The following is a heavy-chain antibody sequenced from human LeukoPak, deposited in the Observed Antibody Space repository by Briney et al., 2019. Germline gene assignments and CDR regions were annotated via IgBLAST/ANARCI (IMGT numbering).Heavy chain of an antibody. V-gene: IGHV1-18*01. CDR2: ISSYNGNT. J-gene: IGHJ4*02. D-gene: IGHD3-10*01. CDR3: ARHTLYGSGSYYVYYFDY. CDR1: GYTFTSYG. Sequence: ASVKVSCKASGYTFTSYGISWVRQAPGQGLEWMGWISSYNGNTNYAQKLQGRVTMTTDTSTSAAYMELRSLRSDDTAVYYCARHTLYGSGSYYVYYFDYWGQGTLVTVSS.